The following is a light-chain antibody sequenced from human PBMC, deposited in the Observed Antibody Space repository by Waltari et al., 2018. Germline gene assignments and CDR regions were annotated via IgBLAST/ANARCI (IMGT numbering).Light chain of an antibody. J-gene: IGLJ3*02. CDR2: DVS. CDR3: SSYTSSSTWV. CDR1: SSDVGGYNY. V-gene: IGLV2-14*03. Sequence: QSALTQPASVSGSPGQSITISCTGTSSDVGGYNYVSWYQQHPGIAPKLMIYDVSNRPSGVSTRVSGSKSGNTASRTISGLQAEDEADYYCSSYTSSSTWVFGGGTKLTVL.